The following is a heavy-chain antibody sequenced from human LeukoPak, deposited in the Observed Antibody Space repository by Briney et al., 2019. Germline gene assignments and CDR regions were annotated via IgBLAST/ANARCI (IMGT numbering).Heavy chain of an antibody. V-gene: IGHV3-30*04. Sequence: GGSLRLSCTASGVTLSNYAMHWVRRPPGRGLEWVAVISFDGTNKYYGDSVEGRFSVSRDNSKNTLYLQMNSLRPDDTAMYYCAKDYGDYEPIDWGQGTLVTVFS. CDR2: ISFDGTNK. D-gene: IGHD4-17*01. J-gene: IGHJ4*01. CDR3: AKDYGDYEPID. CDR1: GVTLSNYA.